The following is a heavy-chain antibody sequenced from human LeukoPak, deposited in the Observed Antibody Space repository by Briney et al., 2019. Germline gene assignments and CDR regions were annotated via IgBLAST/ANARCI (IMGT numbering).Heavy chain of an antibody. V-gene: IGHV4-59*06. CDR2: ISYSGST. Sequence: SETLSLTCTVSGGSISSYYWSWIRQPAGKGLGGIGYISYSGSTYYNPSLKSRVTISVDTSKNQFSLKLTSVTAADTAVYYCARDARGSSSLQYWGQGTQVTVSS. D-gene: IGHD2-2*01. J-gene: IGHJ1*01. CDR1: GGSISSYY. CDR3: ARDARGSSSLQY.